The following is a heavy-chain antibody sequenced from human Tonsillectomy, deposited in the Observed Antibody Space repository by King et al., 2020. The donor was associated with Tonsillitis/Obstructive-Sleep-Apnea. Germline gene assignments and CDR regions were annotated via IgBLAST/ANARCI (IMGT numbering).Heavy chain of an antibody. CDR2: INHSGST. D-gene: IGHD2-2*01. J-gene: IGHJ4*02. CDR1: GGSFSGYY. Sequence: VQLQQWGAGLLKPSETLSLTCAVYGGSFSGYYWSWIRQPPGKGLEWIGEINHSGSTNYNPSLKSRVTISVETSKNQFSLKLISVTAADTALYYCASDKVVVVSVAIPSYSDYWGQGTLVTVSS. V-gene: IGHV4-34*01. CDR3: ASDKVVVVSVAIPSYSDY.